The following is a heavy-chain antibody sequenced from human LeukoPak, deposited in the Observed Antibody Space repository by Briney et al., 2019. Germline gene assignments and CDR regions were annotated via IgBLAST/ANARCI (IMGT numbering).Heavy chain of an antibody. V-gene: IGHV3-21*01. CDR1: GFTFSSYS. Sequence: PGGSLRLSCAASGFTFSSYSVDWVRQAPGKGLEWVSSISSSSSYIYYADSVKGRFTISRDNAKNSLYLQMNSLRAEDTAVYYCARSTRAIAFDIWGQGTMVTVSS. CDR2: ISSSSSYI. D-gene: IGHD2-2*01. J-gene: IGHJ3*02. CDR3: ARSTRAIAFDI.